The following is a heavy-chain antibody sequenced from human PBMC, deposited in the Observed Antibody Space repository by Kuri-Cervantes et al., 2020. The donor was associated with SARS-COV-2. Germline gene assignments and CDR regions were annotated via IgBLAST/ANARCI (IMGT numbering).Heavy chain of an antibody. CDR3: AGGIAAAGTNYYYGMDV. J-gene: IGHJ6*02. D-gene: IGHD6-13*01. CDR2: ISSSSSYI. Sequence: GESLKISCAASGFTFSSYTMNWVRQAPGKGLEWVSSISSSSSYIYYADSVKGRFTISRDNAKNSLYLQMNSLRAEDTAVYYCAGGIAAAGTNYYYGMDVWGQGTTVTVSS. V-gene: IGHV3-21*01. CDR1: GFTFSSYT.